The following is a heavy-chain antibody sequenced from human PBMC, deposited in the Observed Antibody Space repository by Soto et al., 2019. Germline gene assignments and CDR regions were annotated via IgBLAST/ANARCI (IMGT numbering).Heavy chain of an antibody. D-gene: IGHD3-16*02. J-gene: IGHJ6*02. CDR3: ARWPQPRYTADPYAVDV. CDR1: GGTFSSSG. Sequence: QVHLVQSGTEVKKPGSSVKVSCKASGGTFSSSGFSWVRQAPGQGLEWMGMIVPSVDTTNYAQKFQARVTITADEATSPAYMELRSLRSEDTAVYYCARWPQPRYTADPYAVDVWGQGTRVIVSS. V-gene: IGHV1-69*18. CDR2: IVPSVDTT.